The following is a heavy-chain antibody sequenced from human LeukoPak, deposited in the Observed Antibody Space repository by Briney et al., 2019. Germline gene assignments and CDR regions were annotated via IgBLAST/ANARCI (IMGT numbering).Heavy chain of an antibody. V-gene: IGHV1-46*01. Sequence: ASVKVSCKASGYTFISHYMHWVRQAPGQGLEWMGIINPSGGSTSYAQKFQGRVTMTRDMSTSTVYMELSSLRSEDTAVYYCARSVPAAIYRHFDYWGQGTLVTVSS. CDR3: ARSVPAAIYRHFDY. J-gene: IGHJ4*02. D-gene: IGHD2-2*01. CDR1: GYTFISHY. CDR2: INPSGGST.